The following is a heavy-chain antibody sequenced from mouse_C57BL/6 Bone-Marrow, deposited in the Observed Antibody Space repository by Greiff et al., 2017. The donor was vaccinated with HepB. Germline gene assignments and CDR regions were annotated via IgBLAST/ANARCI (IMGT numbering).Heavy chain of an antibody. CDR3: ARRAALYDDPPFYFDY. J-gene: IGHJ2*01. CDR2: IYPRDGST. V-gene: IGHV1-78*01. Sequence: QVQLKQSDAELVKPGASVKISCKVSGYTFTDYTIHWVKQRPEQGLEWIGYIYPRDGSTKYNEKFKGKATLTADKSSSTAYMQLNSLTSEDSAVYFCARRAALYDDPPFYFDYWGQGTTLTVSS. D-gene: IGHD2-4*01. CDR1: GYTFTDYT.